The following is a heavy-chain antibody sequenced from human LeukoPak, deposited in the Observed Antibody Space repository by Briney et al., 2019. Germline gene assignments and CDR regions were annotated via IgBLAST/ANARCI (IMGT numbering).Heavy chain of an antibody. CDR3: ARGCCSSTSCYFYFDY. V-gene: IGHV4-4*07. J-gene: IGHJ4*02. D-gene: IGHD2-2*01. CDR1: GGSISSYY. Sequence: SETLSLTCTVSGGSISSYYWSWIRQPAGKGLEWIGRIYTSGSTNYNPSLKSRVTMSVDTSKNQFSLKLSSVTAADTAVYYCARGCCSSTSCYFYFDYWGQGTLVTVSS. CDR2: IYTSGST.